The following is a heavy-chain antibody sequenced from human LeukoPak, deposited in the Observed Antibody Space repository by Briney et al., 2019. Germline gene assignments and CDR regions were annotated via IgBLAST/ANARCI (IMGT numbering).Heavy chain of an antibody. CDR1: GFTFSSYA. CDR3: ARGRDDSSGYYLYNFDY. J-gene: IGHJ4*02. Sequence: GGSLRLSCAASGFTFSSYAMHWVRQAPGKGLEWVAVISYDGSNKYYADSVKGRFTISRDNSKNTLYLQMNSLRAEDTAVYYCARGRDDSSGYYLYNFDYWGQGTLVTVSS. CDR2: ISYDGSNK. D-gene: IGHD3-22*01. V-gene: IGHV3-30-3*01.